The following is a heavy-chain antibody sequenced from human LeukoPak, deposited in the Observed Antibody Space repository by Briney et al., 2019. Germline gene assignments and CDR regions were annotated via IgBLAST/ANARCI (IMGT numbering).Heavy chain of an antibody. CDR3: ARGPRWAKTNFDY. CDR2: MNPNSGNT. Sequence: ASVKVSCKASGYTFTSYDINWVRQATGQGLEWMGWMNPNSGNTGYAQKSQGRVTITRNTSISTAYMELSSLRSEDTAVYYCARGPRWAKTNFDYWGQGTLVTVSS. CDR1: GYTFTSYD. V-gene: IGHV1-8*03. J-gene: IGHJ4*02. D-gene: IGHD4-23*01.